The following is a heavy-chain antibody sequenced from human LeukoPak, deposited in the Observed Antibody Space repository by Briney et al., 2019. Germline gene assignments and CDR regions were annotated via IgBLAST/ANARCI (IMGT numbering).Heavy chain of an antibody. Sequence: GGSLRLSCAASGFTFSSYAMSWVRQAPGKGLEWVSAISGSGGSTYYADTVKGRFTISRDNSKNTLYLQMNSLRAEDTAVYYCAKLPDKWFGDRSVYWGQGTLVTVSS. D-gene: IGHD3-10*01. CDR1: GFTFSSYA. CDR3: AKLPDKWFGDRSVY. CDR2: ISGSGGST. J-gene: IGHJ4*02. V-gene: IGHV3-23*01.